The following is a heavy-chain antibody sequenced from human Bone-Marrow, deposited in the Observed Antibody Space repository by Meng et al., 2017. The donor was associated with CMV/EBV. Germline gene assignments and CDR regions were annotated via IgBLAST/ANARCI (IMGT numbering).Heavy chain of an antibody. CDR3: STLSGYCSGGSCHPDV. V-gene: IGHV4-34*01. CDR2: INHSGTT. J-gene: IGHJ4*02. Sequence: SETLSLTCTVYGESFNGYYWNWIRQPPGKGLEWIGEINHSGTTNYNPSLKSRVTISVDTSKKQFPLKLTSVTAADTAVYYCSTLSGYCSGGSCHPDVWGQGTLVTVSS. D-gene: IGHD2-15*01. CDR1: GESFNGYY.